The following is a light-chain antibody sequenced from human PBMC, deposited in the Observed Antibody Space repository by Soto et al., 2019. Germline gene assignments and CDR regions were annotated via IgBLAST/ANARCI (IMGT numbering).Light chain of an antibody. Sequence: DIQMPQSPSSLSASVGDRVTITCQASQDISNYLNWYQQKPGKAPKLLIYDASNLETGVPSRFSGSGSGTDFTFTISSLQPEDISTYYCHQYDKLPFPLGGWTKA. CDR2: DAS. CDR1: QDISNY. CDR3: HQYDKLPFP. J-gene: IGKJ4*01. V-gene: IGKV1-33*01.